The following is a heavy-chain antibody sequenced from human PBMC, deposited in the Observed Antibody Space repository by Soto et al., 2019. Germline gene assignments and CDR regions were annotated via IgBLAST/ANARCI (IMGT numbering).Heavy chain of an antibody. CDR1: GYTFTSYG. CDR3: ARDRGAYGMDV. V-gene: IGHV1-18*01. J-gene: IGHJ6*02. Sequence: QVQLVQSGAEVKKPGASVKVSCKASGYTFTSYGISWVRQAPGQGLEWMGWISAYNGNTNYAQKLQGRXTXTXQTSTSTAYMELRSLRSDDTAVYYCARDRGAYGMDVWGQGTTVTVSS. CDR2: ISAYNGNT.